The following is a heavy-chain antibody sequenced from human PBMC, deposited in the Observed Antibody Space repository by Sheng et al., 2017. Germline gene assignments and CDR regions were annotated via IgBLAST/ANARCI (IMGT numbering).Heavy chain of an antibody. J-gene: IGHJ2*01. CDR3: ARQLGNWYIDL. CDR1: GYTFSCCG. Sequence: QVQLVQSGAEVKRPGASVKVSCRASGYTFSCCGITWVRQAPGQGLEWMGWISPYNGNTNFAQNLQGRVTLTTDTSASTAYMELRSLRSDDTAVYYCARQLGNWYIDLWGRGTLVTVSA. D-gene: IGHD7-27*01. CDR2: ISPYNGNT. V-gene: IGHV1-18*01.